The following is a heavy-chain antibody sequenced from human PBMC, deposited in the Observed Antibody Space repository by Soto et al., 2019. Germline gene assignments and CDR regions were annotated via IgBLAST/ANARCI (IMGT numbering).Heavy chain of an antibody. CDR3: ATESGSTYGYFDH. Sequence: PSETLSLTCTVSGGSVTSDEDYWTWIRQSPGKGLGWIGYISNSGSTGYNPSLKTRLSVSVDRSKNQFTLRLTSVTAADTAVYFCATESGSTYGYFDHWGQGTQVTVSS. J-gene: IGHJ4*02. CDR2: ISNSGST. D-gene: IGHD5-18*01. V-gene: IGHV4-30-4*01. CDR1: GGSVTSDEDY.